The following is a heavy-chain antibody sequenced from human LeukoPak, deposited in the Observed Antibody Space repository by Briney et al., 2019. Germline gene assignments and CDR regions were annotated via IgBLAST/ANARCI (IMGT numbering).Heavy chain of an antibody. V-gene: IGHV3-74*01. CDR3: AKEGWEGITIILVARRPFDY. J-gene: IGHJ4*02. CDR2: INPDGSNT. D-gene: IGHD3-22*01. Sequence: QTGGSLRLSCAASGFTFSNYWMHWVRQDPGKGLVWVSYINPDGSNTNYADSVKGRFTISRDNAKNSLYLQMNSLRAEDTAVYYCAKEGWEGITIILVARRPFDYWGQGTLVTVSS. CDR1: GFTFSNYW.